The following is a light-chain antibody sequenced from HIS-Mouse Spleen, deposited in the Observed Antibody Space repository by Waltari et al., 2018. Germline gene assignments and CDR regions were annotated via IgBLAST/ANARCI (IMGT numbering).Light chain of an antibody. V-gene: IGLV3-27*01. CDR1: VLAKKKY. Sequence: SYELTQPSSVSVSPGQTARITCSGDVLAKKKYARWFQQKPGQAPVLGIYKDSERPSGIPGRFSGSSSGTTVTLTISGAQVEDEADYYCYSAADNSGVFGGGTKLTVL. CDR2: KDS. J-gene: IGLJ2*01. CDR3: YSAADNSGV.